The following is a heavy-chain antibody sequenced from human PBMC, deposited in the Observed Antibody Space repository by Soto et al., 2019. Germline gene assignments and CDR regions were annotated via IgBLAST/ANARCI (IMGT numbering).Heavy chain of an antibody. CDR2: ISGSGGST. CDR3: AKSYYYGSGSYSPLFDP. CDR1: GFTFSSYA. D-gene: IGHD3-10*01. Sequence: PGGSLRLSCAASGFTFSSYAMSWVRQAPGKGLEWVSAISGSGGSTYYADSVKGRFTISRDSSKNTLYLQMNSLRAEDTAVYYCAKSYYYGSGSYSPLFDPWGQGTLVTVSS. J-gene: IGHJ5*02. V-gene: IGHV3-23*01.